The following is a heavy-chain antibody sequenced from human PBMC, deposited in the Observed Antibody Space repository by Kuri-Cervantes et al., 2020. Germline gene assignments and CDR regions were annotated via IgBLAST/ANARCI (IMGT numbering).Heavy chain of an antibody. CDR2: MNPNSGNT. CDR1: GYTFTSYD. V-gene: IGHV1-8*01. J-gene: IGHJ5*02. CDR3: ARGGRGKVVAARKNWFDP. D-gene: IGHD2-15*01. Sequence: ASVKVSCKASGYTFTSYDINWVRQATGQGLEWMGWMNPNSGNTGYAQKFQGRVTMTRNTSISTAYMELGSLRSEDTAVYYCARGGRGKVVAARKNWFDPWGQGTLVTVSS.